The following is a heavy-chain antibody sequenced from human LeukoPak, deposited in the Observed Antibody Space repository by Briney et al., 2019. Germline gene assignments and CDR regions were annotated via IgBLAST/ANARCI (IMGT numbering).Heavy chain of an antibody. Sequence: SETLSLTCAVYGGSFSGYYWSWIRQPPGKGLEWIGEINHSGSTNYNPSLKSRVTISVDTSKNQFSLKLSSVTAADTAVYYCARGGPQMVTPEGWFDPWGQGTLVTVSS. CDR3: ARGGPQMVTPEGWFDP. D-gene: IGHD5-24*01. J-gene: IGHJ5*02. CDR2: INHSGST. V-gene: IGHV4-34*01. CDR1: GGSFSGYY.